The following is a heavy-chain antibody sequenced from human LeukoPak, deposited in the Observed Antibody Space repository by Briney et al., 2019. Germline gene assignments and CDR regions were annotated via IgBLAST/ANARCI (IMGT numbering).Heavy chain of an antibody. J-gene: IGHJ4*02. V-gene: IGHV4-34*01. CDR2: INHNGST. CDR1: GGSFSGYY. Sequence: RPSETLSLTCAVYGGSFSGYYWSWIRQPPGKGLEWIGEINHNGSTNYNPSLKSRVTISVDTSKNQFSLKLSSVTAADTAVYYCASKVVPAATVGYFDYWGQGTLVTVSS. CDR3: ASKVVPAATVGYFDY. D-gene: IGHD2-2*01.